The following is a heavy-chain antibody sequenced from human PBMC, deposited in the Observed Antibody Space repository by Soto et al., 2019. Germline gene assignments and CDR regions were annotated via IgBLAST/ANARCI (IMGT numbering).Heavy chain of an antibody. CDR2: IYYSGRT. CDR3: ARLPRTTTSGSGTDF. J-gene: IGHJ4*02. Sequence: QLQLQESGPGLVKPSETLSLTCTVSGGSISGDYWGWIRQPPGKGLEGIATIYYSGRTFYNPSLEIRVTIYVDTSRDQFSLKLTSVTAADTAVYYCARLPRTTTSGSGTDFWGQGTLVTVSS. D-gene: IGHD3-10*01. CDR1: GGSISGDY. V-gene: IGHV4-39*01.